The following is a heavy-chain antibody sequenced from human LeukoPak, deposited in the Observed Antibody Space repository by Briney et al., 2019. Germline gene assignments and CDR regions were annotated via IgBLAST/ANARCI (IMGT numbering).Heavy chain of an antibody. Sequence: PGGSLRRSCAASGFTFSGYWMHWVRQAPGKGLVWVSRINSDGYSITYADSVKGRFTISRDNAKNTLYLQMNSLIAEDTAVYFCTRAGYSSGFDSWGQGTLVTVSS. J-gene: IGHJ5*01. CDR1: GFTFSGYW. CDR3: TRAGYSSGFDS. CDR2: INSDGYSI. V-gene: IGHV3-74*03. D-gene: IGHD6-19*01.